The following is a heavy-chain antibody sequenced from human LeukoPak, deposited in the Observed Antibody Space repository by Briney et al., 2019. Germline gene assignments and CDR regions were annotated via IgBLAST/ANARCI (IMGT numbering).Heavy chain of an antibody. CDR3: ARRLSTRSYYLDD. J-gene: IGHJ4*02. Sequence: SETLSLTCTVSGGSISISSDYWGWIRLPPGKGLEWIGDIYYSGTTNYNPSLKSRVTMSVDTSKNQFSLKLNSATAADTAVYYCARRLSTRSYYLDDWGQGTLVTVSS. D-gene: IGHD2/OR15-2a*01. V-gene: IGHV4-39*01. CDR1: GGSISISSDY. CDR2: IYYSGTT.